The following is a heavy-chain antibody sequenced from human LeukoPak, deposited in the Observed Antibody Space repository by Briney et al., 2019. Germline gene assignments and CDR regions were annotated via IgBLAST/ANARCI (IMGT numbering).Heavy chain of an antibody. Sequence: GGSLRLSCAASGFTFSSYSMNWVRQAPGKGLEWISAISSSSSYIYYADSVKGRFTISRDNAKNSLYLQMNSLRAEDTAVYYCAKDSSSSNPYYGMDVWGQGTTVTVSS. CDR2: ISSSSSYI. CDR3: AKDSSSSNPYYGMDV. CDR1: GFTFSSYS. V-gene: IGHV3-21*01. J-gene: IGHJ6*02. D-gene: IGHD6-6*01.